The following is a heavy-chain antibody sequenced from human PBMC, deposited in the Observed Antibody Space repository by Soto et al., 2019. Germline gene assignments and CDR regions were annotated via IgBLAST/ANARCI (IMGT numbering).Heavy chain of an antibody. CDR2: INPSGGST. J-gene: IGHJ4*02. D-gene: IGHD3-22*01. V-gene: IGHV1-46*01. CDR3: ARDHLSSAYYSTSTGFDY. Sequence: ASVKVSCKASGYTFTSYYIHWVRLAPGQGLEWMGIINPSGGSTSYAQKFQGRVTMARDTSTTTVYMELSSLRSEDTAVYYCARDHLSSAYYSTSTGFDYWGQGTLDTVSS. CDR1: GYTFTSYY.